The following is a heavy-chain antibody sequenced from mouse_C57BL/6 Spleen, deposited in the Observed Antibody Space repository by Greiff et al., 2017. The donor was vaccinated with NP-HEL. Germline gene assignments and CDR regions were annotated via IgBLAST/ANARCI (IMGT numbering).Heavy chain of an antibody. D-gene: IGHD1-1*01. V-gene: IGHV7-3*01. CDR3: ATDGSSLFDY. Sequence: EVMLVESGGGLVQPGGSLSLSCAASGFTFTDYYMSWVRQPPGKALEWLGFIRNKANGYTTEYSASVKGRFTISRDNSQSILYLQMNALRAEDSATYYCATDGSSLFDYWGQGTTLTVSS. CDR1: GFTFTDYY. J-gene: IGHJ2*01. CDR2: IRNKANGYTT.